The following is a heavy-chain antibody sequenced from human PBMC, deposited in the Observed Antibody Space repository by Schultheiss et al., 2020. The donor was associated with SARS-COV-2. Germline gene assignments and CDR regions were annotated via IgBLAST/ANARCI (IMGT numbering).Heavy chain of an antibody. Sequence: SETLSLTCAVSGGSISSGNWWSLVRQPPGKGLEWIGEIYHSGSTNYNPSLKSRVTISVDTSKNQFSLKLSSVTAADTAVYYCARRPPYCSSTSCSPNWHFDLWGRGTLVTVSS. D-gene: IGHD2-2*01. V-gene: IGHV4-4*02. CDR1: GGSISSGNW. CDR2: IYHSGST. CDR3: ARRPPYCSSTSCSPNWHFDL. J-gene: IGHJ2*01.